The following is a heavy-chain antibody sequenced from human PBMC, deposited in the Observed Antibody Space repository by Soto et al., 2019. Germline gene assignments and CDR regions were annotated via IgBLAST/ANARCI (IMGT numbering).Heavy chain of an antibody. D-gene: IGHD2-15*01. CDR1: GGTISRCGYY. V-gene: IGHV4-31*03. Sequence: SETLPVSSTISGGTISRCGYYLFWIRQDPKKGLEWIGNIYYSGSTYYNPSLKSRVTISVDTSKNQFSLKLRSMTAADKAVYYCARDSDGTFCSNGMDFWGPGTTVTVS. CDR2: IYYSGST. J-gene: IGHJ6*02. CDR3: ARDSDGTFCSNGMDF.